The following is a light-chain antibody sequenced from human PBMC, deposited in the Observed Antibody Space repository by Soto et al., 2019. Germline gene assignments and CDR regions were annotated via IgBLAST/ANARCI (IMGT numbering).Light chain of an antibody. CDR3: SSYTSSITLVV. V-gene: IGLV2-14*01. CDR1: SSDVGGYNY. Sequence: SALTQPASVSGSPGQSITISCTGTSSDVGGYNYVSWYQQHPGKAPKLMIYDVSNRPSGVSNRFSGSKSGNTASLTISGLQAEDEADYYCSSYTSSITLVVFGGGTKLTVL. CDR2: DVS. J-gene: IGLJ2*01.